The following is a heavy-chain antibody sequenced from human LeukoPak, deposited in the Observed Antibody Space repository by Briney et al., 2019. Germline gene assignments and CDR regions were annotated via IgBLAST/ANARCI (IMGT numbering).Heavy chain of an antibody. CDR2: INPNSGGT. D-gene: IGHD4-17*01. CDR1: GYTFTGYY. CDR3: ARSSGPDDYGDYDRYYYGMDV. V-gene: IGHV1-2*02. J-gene: IGHJ6*02. Sequence: ASVKVSCKASGYTFTGYYMHWVRQAPGQGLEWMGWINPNSGGTNYAQKFQGRVTMTRDTSISTAYMELSSLRSEDTAVYYCARSSGPDDYGDYDRYYYGMDVWGQGTTVTVSS.